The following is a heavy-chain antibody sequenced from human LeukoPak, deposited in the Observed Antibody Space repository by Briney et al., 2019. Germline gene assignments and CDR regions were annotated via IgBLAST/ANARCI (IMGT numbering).Heavy chain of an antibody. CDR3: AKDLQYSPGGS. J-gene: IGHJ4*02. Sequence: GGSLRLSCAASGFTFSTSGMHWVRQGPGGGLGWLAFIRYDGSKTYYADSVKGRFTISRDNSKNTLYLQMSSLRPEDTAVYYCAKDLQYSPGGSGGQGTLLTVSS. D-gene: IGHD4-11*01. V-gene: IGHV3-30*02. CDR1: GFTFSTSG. CDR2: IRYDGSKT.